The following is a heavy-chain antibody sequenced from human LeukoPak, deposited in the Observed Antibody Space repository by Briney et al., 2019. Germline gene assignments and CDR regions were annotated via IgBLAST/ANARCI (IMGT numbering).Heavy chain of an antibody. V-gene: IGHV4-59*01. J-gene: IGHJ3*02. Sequence: PSETLSLTCTVSGGSISSFSWSWIRQPPGKGLECISYISYSGTIDYSPSLKSRVTISADMSKNQFSLNLSSVTAADTAVYYCARGRSHYYDSSGYYRHNAFDIWGQGTMVTVYS. CDR1: GGSISSFS. CDR3: ARGRSHYYDSSGYYRHNAFDI. D-gene: IGHD3-22*01. CDR2: ISYSGTI.